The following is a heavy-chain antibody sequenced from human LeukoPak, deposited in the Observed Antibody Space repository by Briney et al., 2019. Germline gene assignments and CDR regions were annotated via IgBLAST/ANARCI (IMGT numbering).Heavy chain of an antibody. Sequence: GASVKVSCKASGYTFTGYYKHWVRQAPGQGLEWMGWINPNSGGTNYAQKFQGRVTMTRDTSISTAYMELSRLRSDDTAVYYCARTVGYSSGWYYFDYWGQGTLVTVSS. J-gene: IGHJ4*02. D-gene: IGHD6-19*01. CDR2: INPNSGGT. CDR3: ARTVGYSSGWYYFDY. CDR1: GYTFTGYY. V-gene: IGHV1-2*02.